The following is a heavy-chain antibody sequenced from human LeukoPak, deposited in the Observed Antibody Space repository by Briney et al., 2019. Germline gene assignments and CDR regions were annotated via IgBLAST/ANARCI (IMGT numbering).Heavy chain of an antibody. CDR1: GFTFSSYA. D-gene: IGHD2-2*01. V-gene: IGHV3-23*01. Sequence: GGSLRLSCAASGFTFSSYAMSWVRQAPGKGLEWVSAISGSGGSTYYADSVKGRFTISRDNSKNTLYLQMNSLRAEDTAVYYCATSPCGSTSCLTFDYWGQGTLVTVSS. CDR3: ATSPCGSTSCLTFDY. CDR2: ISGSGGST. J-gene: IGHJ4*02.